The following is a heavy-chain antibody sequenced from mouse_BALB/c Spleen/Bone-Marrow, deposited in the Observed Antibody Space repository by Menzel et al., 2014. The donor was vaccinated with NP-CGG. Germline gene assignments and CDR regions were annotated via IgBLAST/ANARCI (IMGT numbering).Heavy chain of an antibody. D-gene: IGHD2-5*01. CDR1: GVDFSRYW. CDR3: ARQGCYSKGYY. CDR2: INPDSSTI. Sequence: GVDFSRYWMSWVRQAPGKGLEWIGEINPDSSTINYTPSLKDKFIISRDNAKNTLYLQMSKVRSEDTALYYCARQGCYSKGYYWGQGTTLTVSS. V-gene: IGHV4-1*02. J-gene: IGHJ2*01.